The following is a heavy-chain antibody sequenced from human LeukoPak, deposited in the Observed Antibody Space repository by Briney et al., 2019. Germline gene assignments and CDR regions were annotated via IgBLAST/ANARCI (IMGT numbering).Heavy chain of an antibody. D-gene: IGHD1-1*01. CDR3: ANGTTGTTGPYYFDY. J-gene: IGHJ4*02. Sequence: GASVKVSCKASGYTFTSYGISWVRQAPGQGLEWMGWISAYNGNTNYAQKLQGRVTMTTDTSTSTAYMELRSLRSDDTAVYYCANGTTGTTGPYYFDYWGQGTLVTVSS. CDR2: ISAYNGNT. CDR1: GYTFTSYG. V-gene: IGHV1-18*01.